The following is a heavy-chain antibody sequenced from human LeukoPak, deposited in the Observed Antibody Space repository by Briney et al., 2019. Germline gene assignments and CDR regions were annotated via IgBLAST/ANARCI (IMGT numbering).Heavy chain of an antibody. D-gene: IGHD2-15*01. CDR3: ARDRCSGGSCYSDFDY. CDR1: GYTFTSYG. CDR2: ISAYNGNT. Sequence: ASVKVSCKASGYTFTSYGISWMRQAPGQGLEWMGWISAYNGNTNYAQKLQGRVTMTTDTSTSTAYMELRSLRSDDTAVYYCARDRCSGGSCYSDFDYWGQGTLVTVSS. V-gene: IGHV1-18*01. J-gene: IGHJ4*02.